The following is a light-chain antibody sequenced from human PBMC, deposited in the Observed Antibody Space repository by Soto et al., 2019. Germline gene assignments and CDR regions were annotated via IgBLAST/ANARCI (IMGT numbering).Light chain of an antibody. V-gene: IGKV1-5*01. J-gene: IGKJ1*01. CDR1: QSIRYY. CDR3: QHHNSYSQT. Sequence: DIQLTQSPPTLSASVGDRVTITCRASQSIRYYLAWYQQMPGKAPKLLIYGASSLQSGVPSRFSGSGSGTQFTLTTSSLQPDDFATYFCQHHNSYSQTFGQGTKVEIK. CDR2: GAS.